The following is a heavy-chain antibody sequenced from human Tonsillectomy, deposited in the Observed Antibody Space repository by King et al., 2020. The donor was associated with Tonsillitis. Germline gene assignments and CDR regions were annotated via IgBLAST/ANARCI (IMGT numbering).Heavy chain of an antibody. CDR3: AKDMPALAAAGAGPFDY. CDR2: ISWNSGSI. V-gene: IGHV3-9*01. J-gene: IGHJ4*02. D-gene: IGHD6-13*01. CDR1: GFTFDDYA. Sequence: VQLVESGGGLVQPGRSLRLSCAASGFTFDDYAMHWVRHAPGKGLEWVSGISWNSGSIGYADSVKGRFTISRDNAKNSLYLQMNSLRAEDTALYYCAKDMPALAAAGAGPFDYWGQGTLVTVSS.